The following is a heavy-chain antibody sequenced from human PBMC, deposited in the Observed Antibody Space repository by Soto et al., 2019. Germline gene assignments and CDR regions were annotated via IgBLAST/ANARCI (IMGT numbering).Heavy chain of an antibody. CDR2: INAGNGNT. D-gene: IGHD2-21*02. Sequence: QVQLVQSGAEAKKPGASVKVSCKASGYTFTSYAMHWVRQAPGQRLEWIGWINAGNGNTKYSQKFQGRVTITRDTSASTDYMEMSRLRSEGTAVYYWARSIVVVTALHYWGQGTLVTVSS. CDR3: ARSIVVVTALHY. J-gene: IGHJ4*02. V-gene: IGHV1-3*01. CDR1: GYTFTSYA.